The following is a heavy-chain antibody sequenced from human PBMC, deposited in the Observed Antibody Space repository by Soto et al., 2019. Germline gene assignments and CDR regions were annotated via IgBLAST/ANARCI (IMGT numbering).Heavy chain of an antibody. D-gene: IGHD2-21*02. J-gene: IGHJ5*01. V-gene: IGHV1-69*01. CDR2: IIPIFGTA. Sequence: SSVQQSTRQGLEWMGGIIPIFGTANYAQKFLGRVTITADESTSTAYMELSSLRSEDTAVYFFSKEDCGGDCSITWFAFWVHGTLVTVIS. CDR3: SKEDCGGDCSITWFAF.